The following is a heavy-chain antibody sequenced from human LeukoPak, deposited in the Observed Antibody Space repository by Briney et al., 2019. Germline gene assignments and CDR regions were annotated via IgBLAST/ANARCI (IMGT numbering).Heavy chain of an antibody. V-gene: IGHV3-9*01. Sequence: GRSLRLSCAASGFTFDEYAIHWVRQAPGKGLEWVSGISWNSGIIGYADSVKGRFTISRDNAKNSLYLQMNSLRAEDTALYYCAKDKSHSSWTSRYYYYALDVWGQGTTVTVSS. D-gene: IGHD6-19*01. CDR2: ISWNSGII. CDR3: AKDKSHSSWTSRYYYYALDV. J-gene: IGHJ6*02. CDR1: GFTFDEYA.